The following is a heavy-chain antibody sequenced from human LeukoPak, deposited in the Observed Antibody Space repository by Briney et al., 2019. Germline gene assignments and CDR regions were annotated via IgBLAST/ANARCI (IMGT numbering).Heavy chain of an antibody. Sequence: SVKVSCKASGGTFSSYDISWVRQAPGQGLEWMGGIIPIFGTANYAQQFQGRVTITTDESTNAAYMELSSLRSEDTAVYYCARGPLMPDYYYYYYMDVWGKGTTVTVSS. CDR1: GGTFSSYD. V-gene: IGHV1-69*05. CDR3: ARGPLMPDYYYYYYMDV. CDR2: IIPIFGTA. J-gene: IGHJ6*03. D-gene: IGHD2-2*01.